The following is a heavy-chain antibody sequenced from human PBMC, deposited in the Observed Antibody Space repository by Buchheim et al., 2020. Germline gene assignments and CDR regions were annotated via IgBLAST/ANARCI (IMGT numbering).Heavy chain of an antibody. Sequence: QVQLVESGGGVVQPGTSLRLSCAASGFTFSLFGMHWVRQAPGKGLEWVAVIWYDGSNKYYGDSVKGRFTISRENSKNTLYLQMNSLRAEDTAVYYCARGQYYDFWSGYSQPKYYFAYWGQGTL. CDR2: IWYDGSNK. D-gene: IGHD3-3*01. J-gene: IGHJ4*02. V-gene: IGHV3-33*01. CDR3: ARGQYYDFWSGYSQPKYYFAY. CDR1: GFTFSLFG.